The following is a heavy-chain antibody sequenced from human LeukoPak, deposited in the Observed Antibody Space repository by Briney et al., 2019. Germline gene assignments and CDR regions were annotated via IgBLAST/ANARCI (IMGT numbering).Heavy chain of an antibody. CDR2: INHSGST. CDR3: ARCSFTFGVGRSAFDY. V-gene: IGHV4-34*01. CDR1: GGSISSYY. D-gene: IGHD3-3*01. Sequence: SETLSLTCTVSGGSISSYYWSWIRQPPGKGLEWIGEINHSGSTNYNPSLKSRVTISVDTSKNQFSLKLSSVTAADTAVYYCARCSFTFGVGRSAFDYWGQGTLVTVSS. J-gene: IGHJ4*02.